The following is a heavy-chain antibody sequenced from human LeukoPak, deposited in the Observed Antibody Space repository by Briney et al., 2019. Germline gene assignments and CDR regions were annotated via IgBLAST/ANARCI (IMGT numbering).Heavy chain of an antibody. V-gene: IGHV4-38-2*02. D-gene: IGHD5-12*01. CDR2: IYHSGST. CDR1: GYSISSGYY. CDR3: ARDRGIVATIPDY. Sequence: PSETLSLTCTVSGYSISSGYYWGWIRQPPGKGLEWIGSIYHSGSTYYNPSLKSRVTISVDTSKNQFSLKLSSVTAADTAVYYCARDRGIVATIPDYWGQGTLVTVSS. J-gene: IGHJ4*02.